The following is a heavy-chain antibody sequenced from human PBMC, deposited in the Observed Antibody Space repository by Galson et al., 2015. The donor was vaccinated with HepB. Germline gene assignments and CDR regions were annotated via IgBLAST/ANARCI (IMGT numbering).Heavy chain of an antibody. CDR1: GFTFSSYA. V-gene: IGHV3-23*01. D-gene: IGHD6-13*01. CDR3: AKDYEQQLGFDY. CDR2: ISGSGGST. Sequence: SLRLSCAASGFTFSSYAMSWVRQAPGKGLEWVSAISGSGGSTYYADSVKGRFTISRDDSKNTLYLQMNSLRAEDTAVYYCAKDYEQQLGFDYWGQGTLVTVSS. J-gene: IGHJ4*02.